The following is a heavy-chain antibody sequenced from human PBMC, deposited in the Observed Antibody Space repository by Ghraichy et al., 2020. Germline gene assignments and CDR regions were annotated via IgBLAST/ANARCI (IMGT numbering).Heavy chain of an antibody. CDR3: AKVLPELSGRWASCFDF. D-gene: IGHD1-26*01. V-gene: IGHV3-23*01. Sequence: GGSLRLSCAASGFTFASYAMSWVRQAPGKGLEWISAITTSGGTTYYADSVNGRFTISRDNSKNTLCLQINSLRAEDTAVYYCAKVLPELSGRWASCFDFWGQGTLVTVSS. CDR2: ITTSGGTT. CDR1: GFTFASYA. J-gene: IGHJ4*02.